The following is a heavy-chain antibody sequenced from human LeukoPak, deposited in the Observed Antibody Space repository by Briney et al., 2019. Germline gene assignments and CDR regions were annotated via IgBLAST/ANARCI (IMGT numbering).Heavy chain of an antibody. Sequence: PGGSLRLSCAASGFTFNTYAMSWVRQAPGKGLEWVSSISASDVSTYYADSVKGRFTISKDNSKNTLYLQMNSLRAEDTAVYFCAKVDCGSPGCRRFDLWGRGTLVTVSS. CDR3: AKVDCGSPGCRRFDL. CDR2: ISASDVST. D-gene: IGHD2-2*01. J-gene: IGHJ2*01. V-gene: IGHV3-23*01. CDR1: GFTFNTYA.